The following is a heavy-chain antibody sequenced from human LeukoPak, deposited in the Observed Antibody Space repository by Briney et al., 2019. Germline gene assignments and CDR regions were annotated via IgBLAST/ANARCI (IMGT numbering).Heavy chain of an antibody. CDR2: ISRSGGGR. V-gene: IGHV3-23*01. J-gene: IGHJ4*02. Sequence: GGSLRLSCAASGFMFGMYAMSWVRQAPGKGLEWVSAISRSGGGRYYADSVKDRFTISRDNSRNTLYLQMNSLRAEDTALYYCAKDLNPNRVMPAAHDYWGEGALVTVSS. CDR1: GFMFGMYA. D-gene: IGHD2-2*01. CDR3: AKDLNPNRVMPAAHDY.